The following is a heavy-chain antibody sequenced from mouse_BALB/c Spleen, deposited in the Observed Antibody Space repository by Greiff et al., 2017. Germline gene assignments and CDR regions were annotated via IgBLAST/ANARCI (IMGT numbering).Heavy chain of an antibody. CDR2: ISSGGSYT. CDR3: TRGANWGYFDY. CDR1: GFTFSSYT. V-gene: IGHV5-6-4*01. Sequence: EVMLVESGGGLVKPGGSLKLSCAASGFTFSSYTMSWVRQTPEKRLEWVATISSGGSYTYYPDSVKGRFTISRDNAKNTLYLQMSSLKSEDTAMYYCTRGANWGYFDYWGQGTTLTVSS. J-gene: IGHJ2*01. D-gene: IGHD4-1*01.